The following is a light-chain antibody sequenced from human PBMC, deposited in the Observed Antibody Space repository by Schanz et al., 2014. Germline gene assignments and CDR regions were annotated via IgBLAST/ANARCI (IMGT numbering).Light chain of an antibody. CDR1: QSVSSSD. CDR2: GTS. V-gene: IGKV3-15*01. J-gene: IGKJ1*01. Sequence: EIVLTQSPATLSLSPGERATLSCRASQSVSSSDLAWYQQKPGQAPRLLIYGTSTRATGVPARFSGSGSGTEFTLTISSLQSEDFAVYYCQQYNIWPPVTFGQGTKVDIK. CDR3: QQYNIWPPVT.